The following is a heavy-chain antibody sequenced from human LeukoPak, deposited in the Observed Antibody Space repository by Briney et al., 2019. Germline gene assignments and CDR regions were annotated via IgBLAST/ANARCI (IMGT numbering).Heavy chain of an antibody. D-gene: IGHD3-22*01. CDR2: ITNNGNKI. J-gene: IGHJ3*02. Sequence: GSLRLSCAAPGFTFSDYYMGWIRQAPGKGLEWVSYITNNGNKIYYADSVKGRFTMSRDNAKMSLYLQMNSLRADDTSVYYCARAKYDSSRYYYRGFDIWGQGTMVTVSP. CDR3: ARAKYDSSRYYYRGFDI. CDR1: GFTFSDYY. V-gene: IGHV3-11*04.